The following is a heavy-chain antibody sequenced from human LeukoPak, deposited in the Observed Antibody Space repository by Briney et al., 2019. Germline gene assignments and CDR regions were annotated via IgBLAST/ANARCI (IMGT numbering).Heavy chain of an antibody. J-gene: IGHJ4*02. CDR2: IKQDGSEK. CDR1: GFTFSSCL. V-gene: IGHV3-7*01. D-gene: IGHD6-13*01. CDR3: AREQQLFY. Sequence: PGGSLRLSCAASGFTFSSCLKSWVRQAPGKGLEWVANIKQDGSEKYYVYSVKGRFTISRDNAKNSLYMQMNSLRAEDTAVYYCAREQQLFYWGQGTLVTVSS.